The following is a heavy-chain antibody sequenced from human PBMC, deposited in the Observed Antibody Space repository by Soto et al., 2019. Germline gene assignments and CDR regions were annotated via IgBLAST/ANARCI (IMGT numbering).Heavy chain of an antibody. V-gene: IGHV1-8*01. J-gene: IGHJ6*02. CDR2: MNPTSGYT. CDR1: GYTFTNYD. CDR3: ARSEPRGVYGMDV. D-gene: IGHD3-10*01. Sequence: ASVKVSCKASGYTFTNYDINWVRQATGQGLEWLGWMNPTSGYTGYAQKFQGRVTMTGDTSISTAYMELSSLTSADTAVYYCARSEPRGVYGMDVWGQGTTVTVSS.